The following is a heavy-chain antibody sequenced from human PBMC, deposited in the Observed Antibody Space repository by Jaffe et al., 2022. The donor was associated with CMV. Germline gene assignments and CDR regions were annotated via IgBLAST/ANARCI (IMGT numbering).Heavy chain of an antibody. CDR3: AKSLITMVRGVMKEFDY. Sequence: EVQLLESGGGLVQPGGSLRLSCAASGFTFSSYAMSWVRQAPGKGLEWVSAISGSGGSTYYADSVKGRFTISRDNSKNTLYLQMNSLRAEDTAVYYCAKSLITMVRGVMKEFDYWGQGTLVTVSS. CDR2: ISGSGGST. J-gene: IGHJ4*02. V-gene: IGHV3-23*01. D-gene: IGHD3-10*01. CDR1: GFTFSSYA.